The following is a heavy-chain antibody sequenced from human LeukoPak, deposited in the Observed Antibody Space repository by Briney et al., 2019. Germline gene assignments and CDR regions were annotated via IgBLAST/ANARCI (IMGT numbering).Heavy chain of an antibody. Sequence: GGSLRLSCAASGFTFSSYAMRWVRQAPGKGLEWVSTISGRGAYTYYADSVKDRFTISRDNSKNTLYLQMNSLRAEDTAVYYCAKYFASGSYYKLPHWGQGTLVTVSS. CDR3: AKYFASGSYYKLPH. J-gene: IGHJ1*01. V-gene: IGHV3-23*01. CDR1: GFTFSSYA. D-gene: IGHD3-10*01. CDR2: ISGRGAYT.